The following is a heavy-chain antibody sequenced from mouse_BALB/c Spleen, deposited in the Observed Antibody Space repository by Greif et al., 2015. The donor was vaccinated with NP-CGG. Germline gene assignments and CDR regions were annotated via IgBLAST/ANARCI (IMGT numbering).Heavy chain of an antibody. Sequence: EVKVEESGGGLVQPGGSLKLSCATSGFTFSDYYMYWVRQTPEKRLEWVAYISNGGGSTYYPDTVKGRFTISRDNAKNTLYLQMSRLKSEDTAMYYCARHISYGNYPYWGQGTLVTVSA. CDR2: ISNGGGST. CDR3: ARHISYGNYPY. D-gene: IGHD2-1*01. J-gene: IGHJ3*01. CDR1: GFTFSDYY. V-gene: IGHV5-12*02.